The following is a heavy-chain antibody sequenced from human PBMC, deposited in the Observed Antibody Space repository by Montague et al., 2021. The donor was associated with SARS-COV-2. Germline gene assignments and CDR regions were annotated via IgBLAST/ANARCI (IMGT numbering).Heavy chain of an antibody. CDR3: AKGVILSGWRSYFDY. CDR1: GFIFSNYA. J-gene: IGHJ4*02. CDR2: ITGSGRDT. Sequence: RLSCAASGFIFSNYAMSWVRQAPGKGLEWVSVITGSGRDTYYADSVKGRFAISRDNFKNTLYLQINNLRAEDTATYYCAKGVILSGWRSYFDYWGQGTLVAVSS. D-gene: IGHD6-19*01. V-gene: IGHV3-23*01.